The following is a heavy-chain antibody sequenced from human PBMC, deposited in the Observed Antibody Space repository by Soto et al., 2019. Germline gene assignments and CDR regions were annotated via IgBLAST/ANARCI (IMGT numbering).Heavy chain of an antibody. J-gene: IGHJ4*02. D-gene: IGHD4-17*01. CDR2: IYYSGST. CDR3: ARQSGDYDFDY. CDR1: GGSISSSSYY. Sequence: SETLSLTCTVSGGSISSSSYYGGWIRQPPGKGLEWIGSIYYSGSTYYNPSLKSRVTISVDTSKNQFSLKLSSVTAADTAVYYCARQSGDYDFDYWGQGTLVTVSS. V-gene: IGHV4-39*01.